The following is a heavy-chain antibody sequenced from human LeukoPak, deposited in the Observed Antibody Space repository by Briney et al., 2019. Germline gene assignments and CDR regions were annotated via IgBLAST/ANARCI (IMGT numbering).Heavy chain of an antibody. Sequence: GGSLRLSCAASGFTFSDYYMRWIRQAPGKGLEWVSYISSSGSTIYYADSVKGRFTISRDNAKNSLYLQMNSLRAEDTAVYYCARADSSGCYDYWGQGTLVTVSS. CDR1: GFTFSDYY. D-gene: IGHD6-19*01. CDR3: ARADSSGCYDY. J-gene: IGHJ4*02. V-gene: IGHV3-11*01. CDR2: ISSSGSTI.